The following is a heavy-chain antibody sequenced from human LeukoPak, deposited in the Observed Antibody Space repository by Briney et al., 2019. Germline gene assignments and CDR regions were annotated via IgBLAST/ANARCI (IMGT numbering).Heavy chain of an antibody. Sequence: PGGSLRLSCAASGFTFSSYGMHWVRQAPGKGLGWVAFIRYDGSNKYYANSVKGRFTISRDNSKNTLYLQMNSLRAEDTAVYYCAKTDSGSYHFDYWGQGTLVTVSS. CDR3: AKTDSGSYHFDY. CDR1: GFTFSSYG. CDR2: IRYDGSNK. D-gene: IGHD1-26*01. V-gene: IGHV3-30*02. J-gene: IGHJ4*02.